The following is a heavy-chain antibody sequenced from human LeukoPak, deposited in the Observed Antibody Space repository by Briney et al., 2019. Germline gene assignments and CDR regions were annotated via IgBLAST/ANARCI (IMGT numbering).Heavy chain of an antibody. V-gene: IGHV4-38-2*02. CDR1: GYSISSGYY. Sequence: SETLSLTCTVSGYSISSGYYWGWIRQAPGKGLEWIGSIYHSGPTYYNPSLKSRVTMSVDTSKNQFSLRLSSVTAADTAMYYCARSHRIGSPLVGEVDPWGQGTLVTVPS. CDR3: ARSHRIGSPLVGEVDP. J-gene: IGHJ5*02. D-gene: IGHD2/OR15-2a*01. CDR2: IYHSGPT.